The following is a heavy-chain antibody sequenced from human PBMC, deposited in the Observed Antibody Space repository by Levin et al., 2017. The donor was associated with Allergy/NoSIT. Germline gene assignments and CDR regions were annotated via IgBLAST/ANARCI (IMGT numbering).Heavy chain of an antibody. D-gene: IGHD5-18*01. J-gene: IGHJ4*02. CDR1: GFSLSTSGMC. CDR2: IDWDDDK. CDR3: ARIATDTAMVTGYFDY. V-gene: IGHV2-70*11. Sequence: RGSGPTLVKPTQTLTLTCTFSGFSLSTSGMCVSWIRQPPGKALEWLARIDWDDDKYYSTSLKTRLTISKDTSKNQVVLTMTNMDPVDTATYYCARIATDTAMVTGYFDYWGQGTLVTVSS.